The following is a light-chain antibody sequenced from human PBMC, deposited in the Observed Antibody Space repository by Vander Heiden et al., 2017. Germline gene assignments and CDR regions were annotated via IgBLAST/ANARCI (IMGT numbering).Light chain of an antibody. Sequence: DIQMTQFPSSLSASVGDSVTITCQASQDNEKHLNWYQQRPGKAPKLLISFASTLQTGVPSRCTGSGSGTDFTFTISSLQPEDIATYYCQQFGDLPRTFGQGTKLQIK. CDR3: QQFGDLPRT. J-gene: IGKJ2*01. CDR1: QDNEKH. V-gene: IGKV1-33*01. CDR2: FAS.